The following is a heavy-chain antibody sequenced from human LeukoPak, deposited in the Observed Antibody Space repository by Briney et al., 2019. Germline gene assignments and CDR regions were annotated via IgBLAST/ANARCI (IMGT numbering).Heavy chain of an antibody. CDR1: GFTFSSYA. V-gene: IGHV3-23*01. D-gene: IGHD6-13*01. J-gene: IGHJ4*02. Sequence: GGSLRLSCAASGFTFSSYAMSWVRQAPGKGLKWVSAISGSGGSTYYADSVKGRFTISRDNSKNTLYLQMNSLRAEGTAVYYCAKEGQQLGQILSYYFDYWGQGTLVTVSS. CDR2: ISGSGGST. CDR3: AKEGQQLGQILSYYFDY.